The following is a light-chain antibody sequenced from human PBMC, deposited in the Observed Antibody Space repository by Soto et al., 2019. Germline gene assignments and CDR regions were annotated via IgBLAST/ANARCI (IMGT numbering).Light chain of an antibody. CDR3: SSYTTTNTRV. CDR2: DDS. Sequence: QSAQTQPASVSGSPGQSIAISCTGTSSDVGRYKSVAWYQQHPGRAPKLMMYDDSDRPLGVSDRFSGAKSGNTASLTITGLHAEDEADYYCSSYTTTNTRVFGAGTKLTVL. J-gene: IGLJ1*01. CDR1: SSDVGRYKS. V-gene: IGLV2-14*03.